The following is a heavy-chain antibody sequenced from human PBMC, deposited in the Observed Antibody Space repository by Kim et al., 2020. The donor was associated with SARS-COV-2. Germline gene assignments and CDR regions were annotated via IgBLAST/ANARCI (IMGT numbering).Heavy chain of an antibody. Sequence: ASVKVSCKASGYTFTDYYMHWVRQAPGQGLEWMGRINPNSGVTNYAQNFQGRVTMSRDTSISTAYMELSRLTSDDTAVYYCTRDRVTTVPNCFDPWGQGNLVTVSS. D-gene: IGHD4-17*01. CDR3: TRDRVTTVPNCFDP. CDR2: INPNSGVT. V-gene: IGHV1-2*06. J-gene: IGHJ5*02. CDR1: GYTFTDYY.